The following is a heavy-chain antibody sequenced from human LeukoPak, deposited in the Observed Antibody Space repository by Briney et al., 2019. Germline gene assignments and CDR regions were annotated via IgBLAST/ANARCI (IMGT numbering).Heavy chain of an antibody. V-gene: IGHV3-48*01. CDR1: GFTFSSYS. Sequence: GGSLRLSCAASGFTFSSYSFSWVRQAPGKGLEWVSYISSSFSTIYYADSVKGRFTVSRDNAKNSLYLQMNSLRAENTAVYFCARDPPGTVPGILFDYWGQGTLVTVSS. D-gene: IGHD6-19*01. CDR3: ARDPPGTVPGILFDY. CDR2: ISSSFSTI. J-gene: IGHJ4*02.